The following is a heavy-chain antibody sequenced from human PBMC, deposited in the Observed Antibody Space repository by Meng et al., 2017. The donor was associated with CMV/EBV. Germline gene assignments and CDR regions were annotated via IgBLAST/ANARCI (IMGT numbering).Heavy chain of an antibody. CDR1: GGPISSSSYY. CDR3: ARTNGPWTAMADY. CDR2: IYYSGST. V-gene: IGHV4-39*07. Sequence: SETLSLSCTVSGGPISSSSYYWGWIRQPPGKGLEWIGSIYYSGSTYYNPSLKSRVTMSVDTSQNQFSLKLSSVTAADTAVYYCARTNGPWTAMADYWGQGTLVTVSS. D-gene: IGHD5-18*01. J-gene: IGHJ4*02.